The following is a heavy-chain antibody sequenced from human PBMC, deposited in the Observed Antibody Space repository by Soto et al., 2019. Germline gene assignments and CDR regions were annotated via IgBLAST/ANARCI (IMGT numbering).Heavy chain of an antibody. CDR3: ATTFYGSGNYYSGPGGYYFYMDV. J-gene: IGHJ6*03. CDR1: TFTVSNYA. Sequence: GGSLRLSCAASTFTVSNYAMSWVRQAPGKGLEWVSSINGAGGRTYYADSVKGRFTVSRDNSKNTLYLQMSSLGADDTAVYHWATTFYGSGNYYSGPGGYYFYMDVWGKGTTVTVSS. CDR2: INGAGGRT. D-gene: IGHD3-10*01. V-gene: IGHV3-23*01.